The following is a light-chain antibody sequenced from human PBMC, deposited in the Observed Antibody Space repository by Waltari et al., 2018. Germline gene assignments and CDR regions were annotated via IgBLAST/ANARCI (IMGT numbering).Light chain of an antibody. CDR2: GKN. CDR1: SLRSDY. V-gene: IGLV3-19*01. CDR3: DSRDSSGNVV. J-gene: IGLJ2*01. Sequence: SSELTQDPAVSVALGQPARITGQGDSLRSDYASWYQQKPGQAPVLVTYGKNNRPSGIPDRFSGSSSGNTASLTITGAQAEDEADYYCDSRDSSGNVVFGGGTKLTVL.